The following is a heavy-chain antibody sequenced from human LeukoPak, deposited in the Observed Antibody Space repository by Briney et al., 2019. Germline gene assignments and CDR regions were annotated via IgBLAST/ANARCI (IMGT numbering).Heavy chain of an antibody. Sequence: GGSLRLSCAASGFTFSRNWMSWVRQAPGKGLEWVANIKQDGSEQYYVDSVKGRFTISRDNAKNSLYLQMSSLRAEDTAVYYCAREAKLMTTVYYFDYWGQGTLVTVSS. CDR2: IKQDGSEQ. D-gene: IGHD4-11*01. V-gene: IGHV3-7*04. CDR1: GFTFSRNW. CDR3: AREAKLMTTVYYFDY. J-gene: IGHJ4*02.